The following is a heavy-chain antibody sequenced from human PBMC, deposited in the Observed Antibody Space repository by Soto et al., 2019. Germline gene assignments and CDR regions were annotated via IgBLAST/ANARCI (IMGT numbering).Heavy chain of an antibody. CDR3: ARGHFYCSGRSCRVGGMDV. J-gene: IGHJ6*02. Sequence: ASVKVSCKASGGTFSSYAISWVRQAPGQGLEWMGGIIPIFGTANYAQKFQGRVTITADESTSTAYMELSSLRSEDTAVYYCARGHFYCSGRSCRVGGMDVWGQGTTVTVSS. D-gene: IGHD2-15*01. CDR1: GGTFSSYA. V-gene: IGHV1-69*13. CDR2: IIPIFGTA.